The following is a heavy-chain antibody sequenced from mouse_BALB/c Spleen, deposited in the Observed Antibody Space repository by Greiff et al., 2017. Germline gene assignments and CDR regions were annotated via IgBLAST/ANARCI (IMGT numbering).Heavy chain of an antibody. J-gene: IGHJ2*01. Sequence: VQLKQSAAELARPGASVKMSCKASGYTFTSYTMHWVKQRPGQGLEWIGYINPSSGYTEYNQKFKDKTTLTADKSSSTAYMQLSSLTSEDSAVYYCARAYYRYDWVDDWGQGTTLTVSS. V-gene: IGHV1-4*02. CDR2: INPSSGYT. D-gene: IGHD2-14*01. CDR3: ARAYYRYDWVDD. CDR1: GYTFTSYT.